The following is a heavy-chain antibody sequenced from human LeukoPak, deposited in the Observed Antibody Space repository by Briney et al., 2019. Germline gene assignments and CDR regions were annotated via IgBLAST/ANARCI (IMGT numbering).Heavy chain of an antibody. J-gene: IGHJ4*02. CDR2: ISSSGGTI. D-gene: IGHD7-27*01. V-gene: IGHV3-11*01. CDR1: GFTFSDSY. Sequence: GGSLRLSRAASGFTFSDSYMSWIRQVPGKGLEWISYISSSGGTIYYADSVKGRFTISRDNAKNSLYLQMNSLRAEDTAVYYCAKEGGDWGEGYDYWGQGTLVTVSS. CDR3: AKEGGDWGEGYDY.